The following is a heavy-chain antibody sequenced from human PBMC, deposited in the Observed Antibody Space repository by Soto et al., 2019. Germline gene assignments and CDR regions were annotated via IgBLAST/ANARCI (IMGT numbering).Heavy chain of an antibody. Sequence: QVQLQESGPGLVKPSQTLSLTCSISGASISSDDYYWSWFRQPPGKGLEWIGYISYSGSTYYNPSLKCRITISVYTSKTQFSLILSSVTAADTAVFYCAREVNNYYGMDVWGQGTTVTVSS. CDR3: AREVNNYYGMDV. CDR1: GASISSDDYY. V-gene: IGHV4-30-4*01. CDR2: ISYSGST. J-gene: IGHJ6*02.